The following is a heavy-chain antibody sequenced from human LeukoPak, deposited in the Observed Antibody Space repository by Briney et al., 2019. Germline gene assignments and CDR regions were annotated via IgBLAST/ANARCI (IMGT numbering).Heavy chain of an antibody. CDR2: LYDTGVT. D-gene: IGHD5-24*01. V-gene: IGHV4-59*02. CDR3: ARGTVRDGYNFGY. J-gene: IGHJ4*02. CDR1: GGSVSSSY. Sequence: SETLSLTCTVSGGSVSSSYWSWIRQPPGKGLEWIGYLYDTGVTNYNPSLKSRVTISVDTSKNQFSLNLSSVTAADTAVYYCARGTVRDGYNFGYWGQGALVTVSS.